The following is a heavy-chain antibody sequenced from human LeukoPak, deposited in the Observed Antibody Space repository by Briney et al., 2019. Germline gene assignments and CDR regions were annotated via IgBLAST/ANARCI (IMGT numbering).Heavy chain of an antibody. CDR3: ARGLGGYGNWFDP. J-gene: IGHJ5*02. Sequence: ASVKVSCKASGYTFTSYDINWVRQAPGQGLEWMGWMNPNSGNTGYAQKFQGRVTMTSNTSISTAYMELSIVRSDDTAVYYCARGLGGYGNWFDPWGQGTLVTVSS. D-gene: IGHD5-18*01. CDR2: MNPNSGNT. CDR1: GYTFTSYD. V-gene: IGHV1-8*01.